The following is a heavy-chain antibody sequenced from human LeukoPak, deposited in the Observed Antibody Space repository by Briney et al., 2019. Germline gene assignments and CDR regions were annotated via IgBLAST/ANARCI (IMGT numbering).Heavy chain of an antibody. CDR1: GYTVTTYY. J-gene: IGHJ4*02. Sequence: VSVKVSCKASGYTVTTYYIHWVRQAPGQGLEWMGIINPSGGSTSYAQKFQGRVTMTRDMSTSTVYMELSSLRSDDTAVYYCARNVYSGFDYWGQGTLVTVSS. CDR2: INPSGGST. CDR3: ARNVYSGFDY. D-gene: IGHD2-21*01. V-gene: IGHV1-46*01.